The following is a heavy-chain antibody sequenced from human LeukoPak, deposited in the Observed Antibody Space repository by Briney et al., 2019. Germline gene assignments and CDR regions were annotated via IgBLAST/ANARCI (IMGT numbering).Heavy chain of an antibody. V-gene: IGHV1-24*01. CDR3: ARDKSRYGDYGPPYFDY. J-gene: IGHJ4*02. Sequence: ASVKVSCKVSGYTLTELSMHWVRQAPGKGLEWMGGFDPEDGETIYAQKFQGRVTMTEDTSTDTAYMELSSLRSEDTAFYYCARDKSRYGDYGPPYFDYWGQGTLVTVSS. CDR2: FDPEDGET. D-gene: IGHD4-17*01. CDR1: GYTLTELS.